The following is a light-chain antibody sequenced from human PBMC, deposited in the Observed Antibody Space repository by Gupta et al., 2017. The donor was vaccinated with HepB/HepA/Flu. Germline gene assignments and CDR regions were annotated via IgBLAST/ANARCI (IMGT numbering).Light chain of an antibody. V-gene: IGLV1-44*01. CDR3: AAWDDSLNGWV. J-gene: IGLJ3*02. CDR1: SSNIGSNT. Sequence: QSVLPKPPSASGTTGQRVTISCSGSSSNIGSNTVNWYQQLPGTAPKLLIYTNNQRPSGVPDRFSGSKSGTSASLAISGLQSEDEADYYCAAWDDSLNGWVFGGGTKLTVL. CDR2: TNN.